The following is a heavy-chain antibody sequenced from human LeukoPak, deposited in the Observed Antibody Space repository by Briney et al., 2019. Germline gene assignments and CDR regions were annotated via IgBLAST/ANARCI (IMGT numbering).Heavy chain of an antibody. V-gene: IGHV4-38-2*01. CDR3: ARSGIVATITGYYFDY. J-gene: IGHJ4*02. D-gene: IGHD5-12*01. Sequence: SETLSLTCAVSGYSISSGYYWGWIRQPPGKGLEWIGSIYHSGSTYYNPSLKSRVTISVDTSTNQFSLKLSSVPAADTAVYYCARSGIVATITGYYFDYWGQGTLVTVSS. CDR2: IYHSGST. CDR1: GYSISSGYY.